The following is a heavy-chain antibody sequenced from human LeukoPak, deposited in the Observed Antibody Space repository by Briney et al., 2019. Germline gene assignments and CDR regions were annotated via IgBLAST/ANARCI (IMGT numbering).Heavy chain of an antibody. V-gene: IGHV1-8*03. Sequence: ASVKXSCKASGYTFTSYDINWVRQATGQGLEWMGWMNPNSGNTGYAQKFQGRVTITRNTSISTAYMELSSLRSEDTAVYYCASVGYCSSTSCQGDAFDIWGQGTMVTVSS. CDR2: MNPNSGNT. J-gene: IGHJ3*02. CDR3: ASVGYCSSTSCQGDAFDI. CDR1: GYTFTSYD. D-gene: IGHD2-2*01.